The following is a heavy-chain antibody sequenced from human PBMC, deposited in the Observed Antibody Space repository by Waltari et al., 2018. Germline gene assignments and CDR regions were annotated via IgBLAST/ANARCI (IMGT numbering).Heavy chain of an antibody. J-gene: IGHJ6*03. Sequence: QVQLQESGPGLVKPSETLSLTCAVSGYSISSGYYWGWIRQPPGKGLEWIGSIYHSGGTYYNPSLKSRVTISVDTSKNQFSLKLSSVTAADTAVYYCARQVPSSSPYYYYYYYMDVWGKGTTVTVSS. V-gene: IGHV4-38-2*01. CDR2: IYHSGGT. CDR3: ARQVPSSSPYYYYYYYMDV. CDR1: GYSISSGYY. D-gene: IGHD6-6*01.